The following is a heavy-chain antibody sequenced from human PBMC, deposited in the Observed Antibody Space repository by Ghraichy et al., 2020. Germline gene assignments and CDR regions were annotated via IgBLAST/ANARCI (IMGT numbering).Heavy chain of an antibody. CDR3: ARDIWERTVLYSSGNDAFDI. V-gene: IGHV1-18*01. Sequence: ASVKVSCKASGYTFTSYGISWVRQAPGQGLEWMGWISAYNGNTNYAQKLQGRVTMTTDTSTSTAYMELRSLRSDDTAVYYCARDIWERTVLYSSGNDAFDIWGQGTMVTVSS. J-gene: IGHJ3*02. CDR2: ISAYNGNT. D-gene: IGHD6-19*01. CDR1: GYTFTSYG.